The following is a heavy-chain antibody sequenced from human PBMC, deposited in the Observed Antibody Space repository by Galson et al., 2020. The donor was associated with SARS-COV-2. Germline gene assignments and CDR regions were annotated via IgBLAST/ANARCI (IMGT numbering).Heavy chain of an antibody. D-gene: IGHD3-22*01. Sequence: GESLKISCKGSAHSFTSYSIGWVRQMPGKGLEWMGIIHPGDSHTRYSPSIQGQVTISADKSISPAYLQWSSLKSSDTAMDYCARTHYYDRSGYYGGNWFDPWGQRTLVTVSS. CDR3: ARTHYYDRSGYYGGNWFDP. J-gene: IGHJ5*02. V-gene: IGHV5-51*01. CDR2: IHPGDSHT. CDR1: AHSFTSYS.